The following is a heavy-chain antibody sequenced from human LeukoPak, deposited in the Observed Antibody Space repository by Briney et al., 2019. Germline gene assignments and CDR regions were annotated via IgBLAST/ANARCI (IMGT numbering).Heavy chain of an antibody. CDR1: GGTFSSYA. J-gene: IGHJ4*02. Sequence: GASVKVSCMASGGTFSSYAISWVRQAPGQGLEWMGGISPIFGTANYAQKFQGRVTITADESTSTAYMELSSLRSEDTAVYYCARGPQDFWSGYPYYFDYWGQGTLVTVSS. D-gene: IGHD3-3*01. V-gene: IGHV1-69*13. CDR3: ARGPQDFWSGYPYYFDY. CDR2: ISPIFGTA.